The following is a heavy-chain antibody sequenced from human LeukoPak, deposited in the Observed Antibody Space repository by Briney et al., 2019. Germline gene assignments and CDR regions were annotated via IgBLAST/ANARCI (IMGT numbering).Heavy chain of an antibody. J-gene: IGHJ6*03. V-gene: IGHV1-69*13. D-gene: IGHD3-22*01. CDR3: TRGSIAYYYMDV. Sequence: SVKVSCKASGGTFSSYAISWVRQAPGQGLEWMGGIIPIFGTANYAQKFQGRVTITADESTSTAYMELSSLRSEDTAVYYCTRGSIAYYYMDVWGKGTTVTISS. CDR2: IIPIFGTA. CDR1: GGTFSSYA.